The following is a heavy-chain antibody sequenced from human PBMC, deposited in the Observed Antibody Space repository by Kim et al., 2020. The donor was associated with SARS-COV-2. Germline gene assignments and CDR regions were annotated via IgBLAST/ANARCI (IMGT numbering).Heavy chain of an antibody. Sequence: SETLSLTCTVSGGSLSRYLWTWIRQPPGKGLEWIGHIYYTGSTDYSPSLMSRVTMSVDTSKNQFSLNLSPVTAADTAAYFCARNNVDYTVNRYYSDGFDV. CDR3: ARNNVDYTVNRYYSDGFDV. V-gene: IGHV4-59*13. D-gene: IGHD4-4*01. J-gene: IGHJ6*01. CDR1: GGSLSRYL. CDR2: IYYTGST.